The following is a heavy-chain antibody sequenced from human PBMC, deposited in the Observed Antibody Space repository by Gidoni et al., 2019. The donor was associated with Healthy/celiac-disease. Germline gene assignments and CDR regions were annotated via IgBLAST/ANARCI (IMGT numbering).Heavy chain of an antibody. CDR3: ARDRMTTVTTPYWYFDL. Sequence: EVQLVESGGGLVQPGGSLRLSCAASGVTVSSYEMNWVRQAPGKGLGWVSYISSRGITIYYAASVKGRFTISRDNAKTSLYLQMTSLRAEDTAVYYCARDRMTTVTTPYWYFDLWGRGTLVTVSS. CDR2: ISSRGITI. D-gene: IGHD4-17*01. V-gene: IGHV3-48*03. J-gene: IGHJ2*01. CDR1: GVTVSSYE.